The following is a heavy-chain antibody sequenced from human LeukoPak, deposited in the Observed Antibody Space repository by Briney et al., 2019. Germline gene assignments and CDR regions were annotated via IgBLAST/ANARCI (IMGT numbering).Heavy chain of an antibody. CDR1: GFTFSSYW. D-gene: IGHD6-19*01. CDR3: ARGSRPPYSSGWYGAWFDP. V-gene: IGHV3-7*01. CDR2: IKQDGSEK. J-gene: IGHJ5*02. Sequence: GGSLRLSCAASGFTFSSYWMSWVRQAPGKGLEWVANIKQDGSEKYYVDSVKGRFTISRDNAKNSLYLQMNSLRAEDTAVYYCARGSRPPYSSGWYGAWFDPWGQGTLVTVSS.